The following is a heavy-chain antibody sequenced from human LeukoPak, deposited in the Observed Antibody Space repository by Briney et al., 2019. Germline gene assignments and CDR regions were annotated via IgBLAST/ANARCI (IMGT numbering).Heavy chain of an antibody. D-gene: IGHD5-12*01. Sequence: SETLSLTCAVYGGSFSGYYWSWIRQPPGKGLEWIGEINHSGSTNYNPSLKSRVTISVDTSKNQFSLKLSSVTAADTAVYYCARGDNSGYVYWGQGTLVTVSS. V-gene: IGHV4-34*01. CDR3: ARGDNSGYVY. CDR1: GGSFSGYY. CDR2: INHSGST. J-gene: IGHJ4*02.